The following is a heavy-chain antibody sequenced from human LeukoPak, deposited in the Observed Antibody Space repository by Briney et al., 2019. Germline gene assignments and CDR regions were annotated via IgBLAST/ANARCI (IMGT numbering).Heavy chain of an antibody. CDR1: GYSFGNYW. Sequence: GESLKISCKGSGYSFGNYWIGWVRRMPGKGLEWLGIIYPGDSDTRYIPSFQGQVTISADKSISTAYLQWRSLNVSDTAMYYCARHEDRGIRGIGYWGQGTLVTVSS. V-gene: IGHV5-51*01. CDR3: ARHEDRGIRGIGY. CDR2: IYPGDSDT. D-gene: IGHD3-10*01. J-gene: IGHJ4*02.